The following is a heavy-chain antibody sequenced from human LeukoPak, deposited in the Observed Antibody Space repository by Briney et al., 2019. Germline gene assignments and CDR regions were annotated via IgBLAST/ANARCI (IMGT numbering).Heavy chain of an antibody. D-gene: IGHD3-3*01. J-gene: IGHJ4*02. CDR1: GYTFTRYY. V-gene: IGHV1-2*02. CDR2: INPNSGGA. CDR3: ARAFYDFWSGYYNPHFDY. Sequence: ASGKVSCKASGYTFTRYYMHWVRQAPGQGLEWMGWINPNSGGAYYAQEFQGRVTMTRDTSISTAYMELSRLRSDDTAVYYCARAFYDFWSGYYNPHFDYWGQGTLVTVSS.